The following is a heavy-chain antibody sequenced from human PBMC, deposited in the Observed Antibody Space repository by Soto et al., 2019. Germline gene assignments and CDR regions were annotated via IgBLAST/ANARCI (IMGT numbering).Heavy chain of an antibody. CDR2: ISSNSAYI. V-gene: IGHV3-21*01. CDR1: GFTFRSFT. D-gene: IGHD6-13*01. J-gene: IGHJ5*02. CDR3: TRDASRDSSARGWFDP. Sequence: PGGSLRLSCAASGFTFRSFTMNWVRQAPGKGLEWVSTISSNSAYIYYTDALRGRFTISRGNAKNSLHLQMNRLRAEDTAVYYCTRDASRDSSARGWFDPWGPGTLVTVSS.